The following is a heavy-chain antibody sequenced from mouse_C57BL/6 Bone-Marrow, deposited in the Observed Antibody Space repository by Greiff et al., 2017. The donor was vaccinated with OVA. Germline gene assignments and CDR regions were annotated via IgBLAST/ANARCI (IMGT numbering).Heavy chain of an antibody. D-gene: IGHD3-2*02. Sequence: DVKLQESGAELVRPGASVKLSCTASGFNIKDDYMHWVKQRPEQGLEWIGWIDPENGDTEYASKFQGKATITADTSSNTAYLQLSSLTSEDTAVYYCTRRTAQATWGFAYWGQGTLVTVSA. CDR2: IDPENGDT. V-gene: IGHV14-4*01. J-gene: IGHJ3*01. CDR1: GFNIKDDY. CDR3: TRRTAQATWGFAY.